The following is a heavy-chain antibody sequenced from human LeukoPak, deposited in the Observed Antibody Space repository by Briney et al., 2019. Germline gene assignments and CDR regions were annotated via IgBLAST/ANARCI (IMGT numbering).Heavy chain of an antibody. V-gene: IGHV3-23*01. CDR3: AKGYYDYVWGSYYFDY. J-gene: IGHJ4*02. CDR2: ISGSGGST. Sequence: GGSLGLSCAASGLTFSSYAMSWVRQAPGKGLEWVSAISGSGGSTYYADSVKGRFTISRDNSKNTLYLQMNSLRAEDTAVYYCAKGYYDYVWGSYYFDYWGQGILVTVSS. D-gene: IGHD3-16*01. CDR1: GLTFSSYA.